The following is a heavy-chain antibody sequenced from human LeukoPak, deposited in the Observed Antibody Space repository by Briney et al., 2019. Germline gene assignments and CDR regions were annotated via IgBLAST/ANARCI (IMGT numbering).Heavy chain of an antibody. V-gene: IGHV3-48*01. Sequence: GGSLRLSCAASGFTFSSYSMNWVRQAPGKGLEWVSYISSSSTTIDYADSVKGRFTISRDNAKNSLYLQMNSLRAEDTAVYYCAKDYCSSTSCPQKDWGQGTLVTVSS. D-gene: IGHD2-2*01. CDR1: GFTFSSYS. CDR3: AKDYCSSTSCPQKD. J-gene: IGHJ4*02. CDR2: ISSSSTTI.